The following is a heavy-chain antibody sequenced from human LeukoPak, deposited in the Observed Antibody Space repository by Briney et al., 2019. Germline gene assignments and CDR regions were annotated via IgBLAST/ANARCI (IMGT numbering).Heavy chain of an antibody. V-gene: IGHV3-21*01. J-gene: IGHJ5*02. CDR3: ARDRQVGFLEWLLYGWFDP. CDR1: GFTFSSYS. Sequence: NPGGSLRLSCAASGFTFSSYSMNWVRQAPGKGLEWVSSISSSSSYIYYADSVKGRFTISRDNAKNSLYLQMNGLRAEDTAVYYCARDRQVGFLEWLLYGWFDPWGQGTLVTVSS. D-gene: IGHD3-3*01. CDR2: ISSSSSYI.